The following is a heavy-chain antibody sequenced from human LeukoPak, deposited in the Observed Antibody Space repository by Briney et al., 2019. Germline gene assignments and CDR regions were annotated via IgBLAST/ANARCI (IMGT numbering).Heavy chain of an antibody. Sequence: SETLSLTCTVSGDSISSYYWSWIRQPPGEGLEWIGYIYYSGSTNYNPSLKSRVTISVDTSKNQFSLKLSSVTAADTAAYYCARRPVEYYYDSSGYYSDAFDIWGQGTMVTVSS. D-gene: IGHD3-22*01. CDR1: GDSISSYY. J-gene: IGHJ3*02. CDR3: ARRPVEYYYDSSGYYSDAFDI. CDR2: IYYSGST. V-gene: IGHV4-59*08.